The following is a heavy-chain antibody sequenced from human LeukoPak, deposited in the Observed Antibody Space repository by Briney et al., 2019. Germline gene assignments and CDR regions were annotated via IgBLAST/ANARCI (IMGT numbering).Heavy chain of an antibody. V-gene: IGHV4-34*01. Sequence: SETLSLTCAVYGGSFSGYYWSWIRQPPGKGLEWIGEINHSGSTNYNPSLKSRVTISADTSKNQFSLKLSSVTAADTAVYYCASVPSSSWYAFDYWGQGTLVTVSS. CDR3: ASVPSSSWYAFDY. CDR2: INHSGST. J-gene: IGHJ4*02. D-gene: IGHD6-13*01. CDR1: GGSFSGYY.